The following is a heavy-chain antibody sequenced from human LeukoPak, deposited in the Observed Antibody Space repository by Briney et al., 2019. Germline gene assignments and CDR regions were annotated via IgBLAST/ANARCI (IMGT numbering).Heavy chain of an antibody. V-gene: IGHV4-39*07. J-gene: IGHJ4*02. CDR3: AREWGYSSSD. CDR1: GGSISTITYY. CDR2: INHSGST. Sequence: SETLSLTCTVSGGSISTITYYWSWIRQPPGKGLEWIGEINHSGSTNYNPSLKSRVTISVDTSKNQFSLKLSSVTAADTAVYYCAREWGYSSSDWGQGTLVTVSS. D-gene: IGHD6-13*01.